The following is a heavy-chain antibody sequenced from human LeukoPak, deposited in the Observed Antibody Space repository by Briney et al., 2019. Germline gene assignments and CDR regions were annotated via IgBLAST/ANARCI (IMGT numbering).Heavy chain of an antibody. V-gene: IGHV3-23*01. CDR1: GFTFSSYA. CDR2: ISGSGGST. D-gene: IGHD3-3*01. J-gene: IGHJ5*02. CDR3: AKNGHDFWSGYYEYRFDP. Sequence: GGSLRLSCAASGFTFSSYAMSWVRQAPGKGLEWVSAISGSGGSTYYADSVKGRFTISRDNSKNTLYLQMNSLRAEDTAVYYCAKNGHDFWSGYYEYRFDPWGQGTLVTVSS.